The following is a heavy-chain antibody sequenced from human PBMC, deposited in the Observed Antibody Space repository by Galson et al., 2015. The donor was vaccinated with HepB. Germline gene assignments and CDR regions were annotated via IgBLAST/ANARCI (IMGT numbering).Heavy chain of an antibody. D-gene: IGHD2-21*02. V-gene: IGHV1-18*01. Sequence: SVKAGGKGDKDCGSYAGCRGGEQAPVDQLDGGGWANIGKGYTTHAQKFQGRVTMTRDTSPGTAYMVLRSLRSDDTAVYYCARDYMVTTKNWFDPWGQGTLVTVSS. CDR3: ARDYMVTTKNWFDP. CDR2: ANIGKGYT. J-gene: IGHJ5*02. CDR1: KDCGSYAG.